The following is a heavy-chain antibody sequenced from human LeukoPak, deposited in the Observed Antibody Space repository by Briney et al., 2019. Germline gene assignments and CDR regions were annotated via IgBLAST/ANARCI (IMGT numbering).Heavy chain of an antibody. Sequence: GGSLRLSCAASGFTFSTYSINWVRQAPGKGLEWVSSISSSSSYTFFADSVKGRFTISRDNAKNSVYLQMNSLRVEDTAVYYCARDGRSSFWYFDLWGRGTLVTVSS. CDR2: ISSSSSYT. V-gene: IGHV3-21*01. D-gene: IGHD6-6*01. J-gene: IGHJ2*01. CDR1: GFTFSTYS. CDR3: ARDGRSSFWYFDL.